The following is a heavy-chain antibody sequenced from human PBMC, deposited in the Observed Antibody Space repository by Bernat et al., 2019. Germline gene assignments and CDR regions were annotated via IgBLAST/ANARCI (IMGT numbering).Heavy chain of an antibody. D-gene: IGHD4-17*01. J-gene: IGHJ4*02. CDR3: LGETTVGDF. CDR1: GFTFSGSA. V-gene: IGHV3-73*02. Sequence: EVQLVESGGDLVQPGGSLKLSCAASGFTFSGSAMHWVRQASGKGLEWVGRIRSKPNNYATAYVASVKGRFTISRDDSKNTAYLQMNSLKTEDTAVYYCLGETTVGDFWGQGTLVTVSS. CDR2: IRSKPNNYAT.